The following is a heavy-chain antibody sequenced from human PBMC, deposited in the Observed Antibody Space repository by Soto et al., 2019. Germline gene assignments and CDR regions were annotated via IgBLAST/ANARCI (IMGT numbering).Heavy chain of an antibody. V-gene: IGHV4-59*01. CDR3: VREGEYYGSGRGWFDP. J-gene: IGHJ5*02. CDR2: IYYSGST. Sequence: ETLSLTCTVSGGSISSYYWSWIRQPPGKGLEWNGYIYYSGSTNYNPSLKSRVSISVDTSKNQFSLKLSSVTAADTAVYYCVREGEYYGSGRGWFDPWGQGTLVTVSS. CDR1: GGSISSYY. D-gene: IGHD3-10*01.